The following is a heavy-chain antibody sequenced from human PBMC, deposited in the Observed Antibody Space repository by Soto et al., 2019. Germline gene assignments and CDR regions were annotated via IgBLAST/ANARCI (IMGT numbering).Heavy chain of an antibody. CDR2: IYYSGST. D-gene: IGHD4-17*01. J-gene: IGHJ4*02. V-gene: IGHV4-59*01. CDR3: ASWAYGDPVGGFDY. CDR1: GGSISSYY. Sequence: SETLSLTCTVSGGSISSYYWSWIRQPPGKGLEWIGYIYYSGSTNYNPSLKSRVTISVDTSKNQFSLKLSSVTAADTAVYYCASWAYGDPVGGFDYWGQGTLVTVSS.